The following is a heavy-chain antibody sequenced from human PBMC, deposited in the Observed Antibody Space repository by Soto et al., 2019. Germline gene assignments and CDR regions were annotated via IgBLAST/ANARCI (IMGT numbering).Heavy chain of an antibody. V-gene: IGHV3-30*03. Sequence: VQLVESGGGVVQPGRSLRLSCAASGFTFSDYAMHWVRQAPGKGLEWVAVVSHDGRNTHYADSVKGRFTISRDSSKNTVSLEMARARAVDTAVYCSGEGGREWLITSDLKPGGQGALVTVSS. CDR3: GEGGREWLITSDLKP. J-gene: IGHJ5*02. D-gene: IGHD6-19*01. CDR1: GFTFSDYA. CDR2: VSHDGRNT.